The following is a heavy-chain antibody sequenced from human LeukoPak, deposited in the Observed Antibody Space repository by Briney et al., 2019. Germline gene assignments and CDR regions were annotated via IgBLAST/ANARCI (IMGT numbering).Heavy chain of an antibody. V-gene: IGHV3-74*01. D-gene: IGHD3-22*01. CDR3: ARGNYDSSGLLDY. J-gene: IGHJ4*02. CDR2: INSDGSST. CDR1: GFTFSAYW. Sequence: PGGSLRLSCAASGFTFSAYWLTWVRQAPGKGLFWVSRINSDGSSTSYADSVKGRFTISRDNAKNTLYLQMNSLRAEDTAVYYCARGNYDSSGLLDYWGQGTLVTVSS.